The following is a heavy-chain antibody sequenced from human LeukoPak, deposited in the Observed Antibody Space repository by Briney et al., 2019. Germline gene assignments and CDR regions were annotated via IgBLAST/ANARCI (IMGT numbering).Heavy chain of an antibody. D-gene: IGHD2-2*01. CDR2: IKTKAYRGTT. Sequence: PGGSLRLSCTGFGFTFGDYAMSWVRQAPGKGLEWVSFIKTKAYRGTTEYAASVKGRFTISRDDSKSIAYLQMNSLKTEDTAVYYCTRSPLVVSAAIDYWGQGTLVTVSS. V-gene: IGHV3-49*04. CDR1: GFTFGDYA. J-gene: IGHJ4*02. CDR3: TRSPLVVSAAIDY.